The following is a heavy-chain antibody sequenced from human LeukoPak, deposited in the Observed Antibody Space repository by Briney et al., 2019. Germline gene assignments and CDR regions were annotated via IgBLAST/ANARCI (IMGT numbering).Heavy chain of an antibody. CDR3: ARDQGRYYDFWSGYYKGGDWFDP. CDR2: IYYSGST. CDR1: GGSISTFY. Sequence: SETLSLTCTVSGGSISTFYWSWIRQPPGKGLEWIGYIYYSGSTNYNPSLKSRVTISVDTSKNQFSLKLSSVTAADTAVYYCARDQGRYYDFWSGYYKGGDWFDPWGQGTLVTVSS. D-gene: IGHD3-3*01. J-gene: IGHJ5*02. V-gene: IGHV4-59*01.